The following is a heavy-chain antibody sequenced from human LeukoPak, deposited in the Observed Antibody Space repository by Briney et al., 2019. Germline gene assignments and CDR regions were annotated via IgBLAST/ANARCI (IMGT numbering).Heavy chain of an antibody. D-gene: IGHD3-10*01. V-gene: IGHV4-59*12. Sequence: SETLSLTCTVSGGSISPYYWSWIRQPPGKGLEWNGYIYYNGNTDYNPSLNSRVTISLDTSKNQFSLKLSSVTAADTAVYYCAREFARGGIFDYWGQGTLVTVSS. CDR3: AREFARGGIFDY. J-gene: IGHJ4*02. CDR1: GGSISPYY. CDR2: IYYNGNT.